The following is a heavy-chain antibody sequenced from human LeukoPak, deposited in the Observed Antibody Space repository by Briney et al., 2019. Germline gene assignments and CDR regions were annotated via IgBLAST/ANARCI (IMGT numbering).Heavy chain of an antibody. V-gene: IGHV4-31*03. CDR1: GGSISSGGYY. CDR2: IYYSGST. Sequence: NLSETLSLTCTVSGGSISSGGYYWSWIRQHPGKGLEWIGYIYYSGSTYYNPSLKSRVTISVDTSKNQFSLKLSSVTAADTAVYYCARDLVGVAGTRGYFDYWGQGTLVTVSS. CDR3: ARDLVGVAGTRGYFDY. D-gene: IGHD6-19*01. J-gene: IGHJ4*02.